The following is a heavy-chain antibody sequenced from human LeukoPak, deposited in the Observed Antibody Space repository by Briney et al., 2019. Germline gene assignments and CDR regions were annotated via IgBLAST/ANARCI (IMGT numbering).Heavy chain of an antibody. CDR1: GSTFSGHW. CDR3: DCGAGCS. Sequence: PGGSLRLSCAASGSTFSGHWMMWVRQAPGKGLEWVANINQHGGERYFAVSVKGRFTISRDNATNIAYLQLNSLRAEDTAVYYCDCGAGCSWGQGTLVTVSS. D-gene: IGHD2-21*02. J-gene: IGHJ5*02. V-gene: IGHV3-7*01. CDR2: INQHGGER.